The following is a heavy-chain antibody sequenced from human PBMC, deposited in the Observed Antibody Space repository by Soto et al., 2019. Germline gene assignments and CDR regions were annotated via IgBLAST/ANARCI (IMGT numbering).Heavy chain of an antibody. Sequence: SATLSITCSVSGGSINSGYYYWSWMRQPPGKGLEWIVNIYYSGSTYYNPSLKSRLIISIDTSKNQFSLKGGSVTAADTAVYYCASSPLYGMDVWGQGTTVTVSS. J-gene: IGHJ6*02. CDR2: IYYSGST. CDR1: GGSINSGYYY. V-gene: IGHV4-30-4*01. CDR3: ASSPLYGMDV.